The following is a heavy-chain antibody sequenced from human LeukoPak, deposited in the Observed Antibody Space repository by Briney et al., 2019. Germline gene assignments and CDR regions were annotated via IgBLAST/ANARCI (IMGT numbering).Heavy chain of an antibody. D-gene: IGHD5-18*01. V-gene: IGHV3-9*03. CDR3: AKSNRGYSYGHNFDY. CDR1: GFTFDDYA. J-gene: IGHJ4*02. Sequence: PGGSMRLSCAASGFTFDDYAMHWVRQAPGKGLEWVSGISWNSGSIGYADSVKGRFTISRDNAKNSLYLQMSSLRAEDMALYYCAKSNRGYSYGHNFDYWGQGTLVTVSS. CDR2: ISWNSGSI.